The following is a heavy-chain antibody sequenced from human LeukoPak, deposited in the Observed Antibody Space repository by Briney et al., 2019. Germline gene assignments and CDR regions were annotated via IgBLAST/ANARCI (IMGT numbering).Heavy chain of an antibody. CDR1: GFTFSSYA. D-gene: IGHD6-19*01. Sequence: GGSLRLPCAASGFTFSSYAMSWVRQAPGKGLEWVSAISGSGGSTYYADSVKGRFTISRDNSKNTLYLQMNSLRAEDTAVYYCAKDLAAVTVAGTHWFDPWGQGTLVTVSS. CDR3: AKDLAAVTVAGTHWFDP. J-gene: IGHJ5*02. CDR2: ISGSGGST. V-gene: IGHV3-23*01.